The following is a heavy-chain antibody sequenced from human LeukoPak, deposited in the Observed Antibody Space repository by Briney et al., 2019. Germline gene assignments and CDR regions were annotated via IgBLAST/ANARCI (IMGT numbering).Heavy chain of an antibody. V-gene: IGHV4-61*02. CDR1: GGSISSGSYF. D-gene: IGHD3-10*01. CDR3: ARNYGAYSLAGSYYKDWFDP. CDR2: IYTSGST. Sequence: SETLSLTCTVSGGSISSGSYFWSWIRQPAGKGLEWIGRIYTSGSTNYSPSLKSRVTMSVDTSKNQFSLKLSSVTAADTAVYYCARNYGAYSLAGSYYKDWFDPWGQGTLVTVSS. J-gene: IGHJ5*02.